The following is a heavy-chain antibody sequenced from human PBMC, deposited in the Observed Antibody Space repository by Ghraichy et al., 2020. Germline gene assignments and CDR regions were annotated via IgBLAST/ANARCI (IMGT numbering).Heavy chain of an antibody. V-gene: IGHV3-64*01. Sequence: GSLRLSCAASGFTFSSYAMQWVRQAPGKGLEYVSSISSNGGSTYYAKSVKGRFTISRDNSKNTLYLQMGSLRAEDMAVYYCAREVDTALDIWGQGTMVTVSS. D-gene: IGHD5-18*01. CDR3: AREVDTALDI. CDR2: ISSNGGST. CDR1: GFTFSSYA. J-gene: IGHJ3*02.